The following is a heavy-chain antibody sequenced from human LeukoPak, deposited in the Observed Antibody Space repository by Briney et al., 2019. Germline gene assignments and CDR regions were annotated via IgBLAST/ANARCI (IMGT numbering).Heavy chain of an antibody. D-gene: IGHD3-10*01. CDR2: IHTGGTT. CDR3: ARVSPLTYCGHFDI. CDR1: GFDISYNY. Sequence: AGGSLRLSCVASGFDISYNYVGWVRQAPGKGLEWVSVIHTGGTTHYADSVKGRFTISRDNSKNTLYLQMNSLRAEDTAVYYCARVSPLTYCGHFDIWGXXXXXTVSS. J-gene: IGHJ3*02. V-gene: IGHV3-53*01.